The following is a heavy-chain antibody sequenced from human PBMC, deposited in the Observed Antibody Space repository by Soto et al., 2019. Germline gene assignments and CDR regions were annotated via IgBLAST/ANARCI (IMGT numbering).Heavy chain of an antibody. J-gene: IGHJ6*04. CDR2: IYHSGST. CDR3: ARVAGGYYYGMDV. V-gene: IGHV4-4*02. Sequence: QVQLQESGPGLVKPSVTLSLTCAVSGGSISSSNWWSWVRQPPGKGLEWIGEIYHSGSTHYNPSLTSRVTISVDKSKNQFSLRLSSVTAAATSVYYCARVAGGYYYGMDVWGKGTTVTVSS. D-gene: IGHD6-13*01. CDR1: GGSISSSNW.